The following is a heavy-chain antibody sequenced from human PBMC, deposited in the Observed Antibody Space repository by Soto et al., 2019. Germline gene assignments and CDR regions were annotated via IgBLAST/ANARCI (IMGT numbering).Heavy chain of an antibody. Sequence: GGSLRLSCAASGFTFSSYGMHWVRQAPGKGLEWVAVISYDGSNKNYADSVKGRFTISRDNSKNTLDLHMNSLRAEDTAVYYCAKDETMIVVAPCFKHWGQGILVTVSS. D-gene: IGHD3-22*01. CDR3: AKDETMIVVAPCFKH. CDR2: ISYDGSNK. V-gene: IGHV3-30*18. CDR1: GFTFSSYG. J-gene: IGHJ1*01.